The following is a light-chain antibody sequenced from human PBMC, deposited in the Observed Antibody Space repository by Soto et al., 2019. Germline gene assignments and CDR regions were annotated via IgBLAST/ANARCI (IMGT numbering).Light chain of an antibody. J-gene: IGLJ3*02. CDR3: QSYDSGLSGRV. CDR1: NSNIGAGYD. Sequence: QSVLTQPPSVSGAPGQRVTISCTGYNSNIGAGYDVHWYQQLPGTAPKLLIYGNSNRPSGVPDRFSASKSGTSASLAITGLQAADEADYDCQSYDSGLSGRVFGGGTKLTVL. CDR2: GNS. V-gene: IGLV1-40*01.